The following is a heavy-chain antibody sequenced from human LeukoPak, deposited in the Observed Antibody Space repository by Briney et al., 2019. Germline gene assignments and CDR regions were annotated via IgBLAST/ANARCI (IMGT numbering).Heavy chain of an antibody. V-gene: IGHV4-4*02. Sequence: SETLSLTCAVSGGSISTAHWWNWVRQSPGKGLEWIGEIYHRGNSNYNPSLKSRVTISVDTSKNQFSLKLSSVTAADTAVYYCATPPPRDHCHGTDCYYWYFDLWGRGTLVTVSS. CDR3: ATPPPRDHCHGTDCYYWYFDL. CDR1: GGSISTAHW. D-gene: IGHD2/OR15-2a*01. CDR2: IYHRGNS. J-gene: IGHJ2*01.